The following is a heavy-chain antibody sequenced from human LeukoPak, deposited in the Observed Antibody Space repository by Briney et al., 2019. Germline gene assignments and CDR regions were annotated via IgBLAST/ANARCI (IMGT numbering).Heavy chain of an antibody. D-gene: IGHD2-2*01. J-gene: IGHJ5*02. CDR2: IIPIFGTA. CDR1: GGTFSSYA. V-gene: IGHV1-69*01. Sequence: SVKVSCKASGGTFSSYAISWVRQAPGQGLEWMGGIIPIFGTANYAQKFQGRVTITADESTSTAYMELSSLRSEDTAVYYCARGGDIVVVPAAPGSWFDPWGQGTLVTVSS. CDR3: ARGGDIVVVPAAPGSWFDP.